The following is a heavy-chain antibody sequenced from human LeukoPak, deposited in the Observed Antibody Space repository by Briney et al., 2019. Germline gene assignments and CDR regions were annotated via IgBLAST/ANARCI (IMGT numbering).Heavy chain of an antibody. J-gene: IGHJ6*02. Sequence: PSETPSLTCTVSGGSISSYYWSWIRQPPGKGLEWIGYIYYSGSTNYNPSLKSRVTISVDTSKNQFSLKLSSVTAADTAVHYCASSYYYDSSGYYYYYYYYGMDVWGQGTTVTVSS. CDR2: IYYSGST. CDR3: ASSYYYDSSGYYYYYYYYGMDV. CDR1: GGSISSYY. V-gene: IGHV4-59*08. D-gene: IGHD3-22*01.